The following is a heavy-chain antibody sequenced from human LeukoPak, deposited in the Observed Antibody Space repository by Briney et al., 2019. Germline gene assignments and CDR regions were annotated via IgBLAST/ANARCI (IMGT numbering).Heavy chain of an antibody. CDR3: TTSWDSSSWYPGENG. D-gene: IGHD6-13*01. J-gene: IGHJ4*02. V-gene: IGHV3-48*03. CDR2: ISSGGSTI. CDR1: GFTFSSYE. Sequence: KSGGSLRLSCAVSGFTFSSYEMNWVRQAPGKGLEWVSYISSGGSTIYYADSVKGRFTISRDNAKNSLYLQMNSLRAEDTAVYYCTTSWDSSSWYPGENGWGQGTLVTLSS.